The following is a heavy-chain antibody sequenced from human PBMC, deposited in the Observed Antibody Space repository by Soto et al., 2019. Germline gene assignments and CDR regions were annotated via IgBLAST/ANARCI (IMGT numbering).Heavy chain of an antibody. CDR1: GFRLSTYG. D-gene: IGHD4-4*01. J-gene: IGHJ4*02. CDR2: ISYDGNTE. V-gene: IGHV3-30*18. Sequence: SGGSLRLSCAASGFRLSTYGMHWVRQAPGKGLEWVAVISYDGNTEYYGDSVKGRFTISRDKSENTLYLQMNSLRAEDTAVYYCAKVLSSNYYLPAYWGQRTPVPVSS. CDR3: AKVLSSNYYLPAY.